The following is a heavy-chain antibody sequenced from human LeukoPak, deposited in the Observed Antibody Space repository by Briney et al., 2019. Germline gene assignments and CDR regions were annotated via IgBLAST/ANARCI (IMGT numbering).Heavy chain of an antibody. CDR1: GGSISSSNYY. Sequence: SETLSLTCTVSGGSISSSNYYWGWMRQSPGKGLEWIGSIYYSGSTYYKPSLKSRVTISVDTSKNQFSLKLSSVTAADTAVYYCARLFSVAGTFDYWGQGTLVTVSS. J-gene: IGHJ4*02. CDR3: ARLFSVAGTFDY. CDR2: IYYSGST. D-gene: IGHD6-19*01. V-gene: IGHV4-39*01.